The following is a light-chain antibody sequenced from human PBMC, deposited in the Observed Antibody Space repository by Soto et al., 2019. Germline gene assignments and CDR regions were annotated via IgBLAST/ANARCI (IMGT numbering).Light chain of an antibody. CDR3: GSYTSASTPYV. V-gene: IGLV2-14*01. J-gene: IGLJ1*01. CDR2: EVT. Sequence: QSALTQPASVSGSPGQSITVSCTGSSSDVGGHNYVSWYQHHPGKAPKLMIYEVTNRPSGVSNRFSGSKSGNTASLTISGLQAEDEADYYCGSYTSASTPYVFGTGTQLTVL. CDR1: SSDVGGHNY.